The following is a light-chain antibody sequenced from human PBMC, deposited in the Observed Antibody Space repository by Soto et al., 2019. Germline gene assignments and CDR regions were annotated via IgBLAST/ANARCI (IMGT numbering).Light chain of an antibody. J-gene: IGKJ2*01. Sequence: DIQMTQSPCTLSASVGDRVTITCRASQSISSWLAWYQQKPGKAPKLLIYKASSLGSGVPSRFSGSGSGTEFTLTISSLQPDDFATYYCQLQNTFGQGTKLEIK. CDR1: QSISSW. V-gene: IGKV1-5*03. CDR2: KAS. CDR3: QLQNT.